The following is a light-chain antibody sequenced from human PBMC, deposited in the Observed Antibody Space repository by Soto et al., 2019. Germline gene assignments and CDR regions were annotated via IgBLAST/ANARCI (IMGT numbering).Light chain of an antibody. CDR1: RAISNY. CDR3: QQYDSYPVT. CDR2: AAT. J-gene: IGKJ4*01. Sequence: DIQMTQSPSSVSASVGDRVTMTCRASRAISNYVAWFQQKPGQAPKSLIHAATNLQSGTPSRFSGSGSGTDFSLTISSLQPEDFATYYCQQYDSYPVTFGGGTNVELK. V-gene: IGKV1-16*01.